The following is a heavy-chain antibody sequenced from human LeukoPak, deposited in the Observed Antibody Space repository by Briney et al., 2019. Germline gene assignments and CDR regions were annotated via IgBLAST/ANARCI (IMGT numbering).Heavy chain of an antibody. CDR1: GYTFTGYY. D-gene: IGHD6-19*01. CDR2: INPNSGGT. CDR3: ARDQRSSGWFSNTPNYYMDV. V-gene: IGHV1-2*02. J-gene: IGHJ6*03. Sequence: GASVKVSCKASGYTFTGYYIHWVRQAPGQGLEWMGWINPNSGGTNYAQKFQGRVTMTRDTSISTAYMELSRLRSDDTAVYYCARDQRSSGWFSNTPNYYMDVWGKGTTVTVSS.